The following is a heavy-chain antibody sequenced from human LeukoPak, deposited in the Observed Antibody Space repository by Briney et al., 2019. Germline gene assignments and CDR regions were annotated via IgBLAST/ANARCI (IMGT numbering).Heavy chain of an antibody. CDR3: ARDLQDIVVVPAAPYYYYGMDV. CDR2: ISYDGSNK. V-gene: IGHV3-30-3*01. J-gene: IGHJ6*02. D-gene: IGHD2-2*01. CDR1: GFTFSSYA. Sequence: GGSLRLSCAASGFTFSSYAMHWVRPAPGKGLEWVADISYDGSNKYYADSVKGRFSISRDNSKTTLYLQMNSLRAEDTAVYYCARDLQDIVVVPAAPYYYYGMDVWGQGTTVTVSS.